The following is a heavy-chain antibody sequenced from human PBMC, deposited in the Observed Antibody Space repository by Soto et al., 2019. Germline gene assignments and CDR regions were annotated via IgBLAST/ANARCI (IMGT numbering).Heavy chain of an antibody. CDR1: GGSISSYY. Sequence: PSETLSLTCTVSGGSISSYYWSWIRQPPGKGLEWIGYIYYSGSTNYNPSLKSRVSISVDTSKNQFSLKLTSVTAADTAVYYCARAGQRVQLWLVDWFDPWGQGTLVTVSS. V-gene: IGHV4-59*01. CDR2: IYYSGST. D-gene: IGHD5-18*01. J-gene: IGHJ5*02. CDR3: ARAGQRVQLWLVDWFDP.